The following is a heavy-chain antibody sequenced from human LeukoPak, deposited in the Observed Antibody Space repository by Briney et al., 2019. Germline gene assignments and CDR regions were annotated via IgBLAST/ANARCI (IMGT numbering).Heavy chain of an antibody. D-gene: IGHD3-9*01. J-gene: IGHJ5*02. CDR3: AKDTMPPISGFDP. Sequence: GCSLTVSRVASGCSFRTYVLHWVRQAPGKGLEWVAWIWHDGSNRHYADTVKGRFTTSRDNSKNTLYLHMNSLRDLDTAAYFWAKDTMPPISGFDPWGQGTLVTVSS. V-gene: IGHV3-30*02. CDR2: IWHDGSNR. CDR1: GCSFRTYV.